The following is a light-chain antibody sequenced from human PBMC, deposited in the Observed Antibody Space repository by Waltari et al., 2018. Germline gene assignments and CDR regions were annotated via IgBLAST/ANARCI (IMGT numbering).Light chain of an antibody. Sequence: EIVMTQSPATLSVSPGERATLSCSASQSVSSNLAWYQQKPGQAPRLLIYGASTRATGIPGRFSGSGSGTEFTLTISSLQSEDFAVYYCQQYNNWPPAFGQGTKVEIK. CDR2: GAS. V-gene: IGKV3-15*01. CDR3: QQYNNWPPA. J-gene: IGKJ1*01. CDR1: QSVSSN.